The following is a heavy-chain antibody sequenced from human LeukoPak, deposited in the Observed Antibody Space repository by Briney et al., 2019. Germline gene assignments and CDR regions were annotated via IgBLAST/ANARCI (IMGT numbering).Heavy chain of an antibody. CDR2: IYYSGST. J-gene: IGHJ4*02. CDR1: GGSISSGDYY. V-gene: IGHV4-30-4*01. CDR3: ARVQAYYYDSSGYSYYFDY. Sequence: SETLSLTCTGSGGSISSGDYYWSWIRQPPGKGLEWIGYIYYSGSTYYNPSLKSRVTISVDTSKNQFSLKLSSVTAADTAVYYCARVQAYYYDSSGYSYYFDYWGQGTLVTVSS. D-gene: IGHD3-22*01.